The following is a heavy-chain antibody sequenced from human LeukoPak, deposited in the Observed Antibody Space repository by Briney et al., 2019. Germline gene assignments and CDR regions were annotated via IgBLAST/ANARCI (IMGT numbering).Heavy chain of an antibody. CDR1: AFTVSSFA. CDR3: AKDLSSSSWPAWFDP. J-gene: IGHJ5*02. CDR2: ISGGGANT. Sequence: GGSLRLSSAASAFTVSSFAMSWVRHAPGKGRVWFSAISGGGANTSQTDYGKGTFTIDTYNSKNTLYLQMNSLRAEDTAVYYCAKDLSSSSWPAWFDPWGQGTLVTVPS. V-gene: IGHV3-23*01. D-gene: IGHD6-13*01.